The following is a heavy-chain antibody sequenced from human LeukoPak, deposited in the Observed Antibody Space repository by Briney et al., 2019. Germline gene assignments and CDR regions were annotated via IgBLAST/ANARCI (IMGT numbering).Heavy chain of an antibody. CDR1: GFTFSSYA. J-gene: IGHJ4*02. V-gene: IGHV3-23*01. D-gene: IGHD2-2*01. CDR3: AKGGQVVPAAMYYFDY. CDR2: ISGSGGST. Sequence: GGSLRLSCAASGFTFSSYAMSWVRQAPGKGLEWVSAISGSGGSTYYADSVKGRFTISRGNSKNTLYLQMNSLRAEDTAVYYCAKGGQVVPAAMYYFDYWGQGTLVTVSS.